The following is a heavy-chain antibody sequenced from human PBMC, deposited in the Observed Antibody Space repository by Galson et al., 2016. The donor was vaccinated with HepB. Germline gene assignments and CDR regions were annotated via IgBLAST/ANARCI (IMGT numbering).Heavy chain of an antibody. CDR2: ISSSGDKT. CDR1: GFTFSSFA. D-gene: IGHD1-14*01. J-gene: IGHJ3*01. V-gene: IGHV3-23*01. CDR3: AKNTPSTTSIYVAFDL. Sequence: SLRLSCAASGFTFSSFAMSWVRQSPGKGLEWVSGISSSGDKTHYADSVRGRFTVSRDTSKTTLYLQTNSLRDEDTAVYWCAKNTPSTTSIYVAFDLWGQGTMVTVSS.